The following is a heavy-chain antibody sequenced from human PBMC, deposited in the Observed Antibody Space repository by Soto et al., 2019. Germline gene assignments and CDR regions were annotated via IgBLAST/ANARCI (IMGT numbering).Heavy chain of an antibody. CDR1: GGSFSGYY. J-gene: IGHJ4*02. V-gene: IGHV4-34*01. Sequence: SETLSLTCAVYGGSFSGYYWSWIRQPPGKGLEWIGEINHSGSTNYNPSLKSRVTISVDTSKNQFSLKLSSVTAADTAVYYCARSARIVVAGFDYWGQGTLVTVSS. D-gene: IGHD2-15*01. CDR3: ARSARIVVAGFDY. CDR2: INHSGST.